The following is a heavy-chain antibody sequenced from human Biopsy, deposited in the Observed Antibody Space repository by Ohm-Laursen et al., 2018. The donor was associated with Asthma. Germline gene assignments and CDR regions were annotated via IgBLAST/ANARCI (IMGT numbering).Heavy chain of an antibody. J-gene: IGHJ5*02. D-gene: IGHD2-2*01. CDR3: ARAGQCSSTSCYNPGWFDP. CDR1: GGSFSGYY. Sequence: SDTLSLTCTAYGGSFSGYYWSWIRQPPGKGLEWIGEINHSGSTNYNPSLKSRVTISVDTSKNQFSLKLSSVTAADTAVYYCARAGQCSSTSCYNPGWFDPWGQGTLVTVSS. CDR2: INHSGST. V-gene: IGHV4-34*01.